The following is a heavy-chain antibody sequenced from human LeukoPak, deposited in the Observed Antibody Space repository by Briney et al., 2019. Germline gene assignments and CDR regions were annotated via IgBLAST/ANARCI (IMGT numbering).Heavy chain of an antibody. D-gene: IGHD3-3*01. J-gene: IGHJ4*02. CDR3: ADGEGRPLNY. Sequence: PGRSLRLSCAASGFTFSSYGMHWVRQAPGKGLEWVAVISFDGSNKYYADSVKGRFTISRDNSKNTLYLQVNSLRAEDTAVYYCADGEGRPLNYWGRGILVTVSS. V-gene: IGHV3-30*03. CDR2: ISFDGSNK. CDR1: GFTFSSYG.